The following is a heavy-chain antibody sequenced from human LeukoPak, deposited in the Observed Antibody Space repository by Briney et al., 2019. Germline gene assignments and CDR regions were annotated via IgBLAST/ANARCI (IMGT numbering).Heavy chain of an antibody. V-gene: IGHV3-48*01. D-gene: IGHD2-15*01. CDR3: AREVGYCSGGSCYPPNYYYYYMDV. CDR1: GFTLSSYS. CDR2: ISSSSSTI. J-gene: IGHJ6*03. Sequence: GGSLRLSCAASGFTLSSYSMNWVRQAPGKGLEWVSYISSSSSTIYYADSVKGRFTISRDNAKNSLYLQMNSLRAEDTAVYYCAREVGYCSGGSCYPPNYYYYYMDVWGKGTTVTISS.